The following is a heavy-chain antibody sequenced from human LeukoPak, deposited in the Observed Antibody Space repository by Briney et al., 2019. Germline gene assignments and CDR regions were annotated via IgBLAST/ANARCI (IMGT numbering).Heavy chain of an antibody. CDR1: GYTFTSYG. CDR2: ISAYNGNT. CDR3: ARGLYYFDY. V-gene: IGHV1-18*01. Sequence: GASVKVSCKASGYTFTSYGISWVRQAPGQGLEWMGWISAYNGNTNYAQKLQGRVTITRDTSASTAYMELSSLRSEDTAVYYCARGLYYFDYWGQGTLVTVSS. D-gene: IGHD3-10*01. J-gene: IGHJ4*02.